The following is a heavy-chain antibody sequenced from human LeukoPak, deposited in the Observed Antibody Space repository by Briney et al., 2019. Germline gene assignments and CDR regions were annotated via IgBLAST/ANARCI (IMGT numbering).Heavy chain of an antibody. CDR2: ISGSGGST. D-gene: IGHD2-21*01. V-gene: IGHV3-23*01. J-gene: IGHJ1*01. CDR1: GFTFSSYA. Sequence: GGSLRLSCAASGFTFSSYAMSWVRQAPGKGLEWVSAISGSGGSTYYADSVKGRFTISRDNSKNTLYLQMNSLRAEDTAAYYCAKARDCGGDCYKYFRHWGQGTLVTVSS. CDR3: AKARDCGGDCYKYFRH.